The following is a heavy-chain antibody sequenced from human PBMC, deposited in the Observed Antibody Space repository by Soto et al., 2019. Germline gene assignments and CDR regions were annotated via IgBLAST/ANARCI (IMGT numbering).Heavy chain of an antibody. CDR3: SRQDYDVWTGKPQYYMDV. Sequence: EVQLVESGGGLVQPGGSLKLSCAASGFTFSGSAMHWVRQASGKGLEWVGRIRSKGNTYATVYGASLKGTFTIARDDAKNTAYVQMNRLNTEDTAVDDCSRQDYDVWTGKPQYYMDVWGKGTTVTVSS. V-gene: IGHV3-73*01. CDR2: IRSKGNTYAT. J-gene: IGHJ6*03. D-gene: IGHD3-3*01. CDR1: GFTFSGSA.